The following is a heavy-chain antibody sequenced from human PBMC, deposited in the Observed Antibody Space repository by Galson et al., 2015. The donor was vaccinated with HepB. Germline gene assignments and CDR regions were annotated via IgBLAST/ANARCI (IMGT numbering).Heavy chain of an antibody. J-gene: IGHJ3*01. D-gene: IGHD3-16*01. CDR2: ISSSGGSL. CDR1: GFKFTYYA. V-gene: IGHV3-23*01. CDR3: ASTPMVAFGGVTRFDY. Sequence: SLRLSCAASGFKFTYYAMSWVRQAPGKGPEWVSTISSSGGSLDYADSVKGRFTISRDNSKNTLYLQMNSLRAEDTAMYYCASTPMVAFGGVTRFDYWGQGTVVTVSA.